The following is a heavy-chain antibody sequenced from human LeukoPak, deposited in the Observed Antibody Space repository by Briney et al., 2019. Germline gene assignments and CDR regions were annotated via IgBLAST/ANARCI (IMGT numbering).Heavy chain of an antibody. J-gene: IGHJ4*02. CDR2: ISAYNGNT. V-gene: IGHV1-18*01. D-gene: IGHD4-17*01. CDR3: AKHFRNYNGETYYFDY. CDR1: GYTFTSYG. Sequence: ASVKVSCKASGYTFTSYGISWVRQAPGQGLEWMGWISAYNGNTNYAQKLQGRVTMTTDTSTSTAYMELRSLRSDDTAVYYCAKHFRNYNGETYYFDYWGQGTLVTVSS.